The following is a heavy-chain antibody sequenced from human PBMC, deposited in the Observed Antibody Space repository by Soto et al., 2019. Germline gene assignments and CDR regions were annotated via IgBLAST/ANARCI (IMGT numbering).Heavy chain of an antibody. CDR2: FYYSGST. CDR1: GGSISSYY. D-gene: IGHD2-2*01. V-gene: IGHV4-59*08. CDR3: ARRGIVVVPAADDAFDI. Sequence: QVQLQESGPGLVKPSETLSLTCTVSGGSISSYYWSWIRQPPGRGLECFGYFYYSGSTNYNPSLKSRVTISVDTSKNQFSLKLSSVTAADTAVYYCARRGIVVVPAADDAFDIWGQGTMVTVSS. J-gene: IGHJ3*02.